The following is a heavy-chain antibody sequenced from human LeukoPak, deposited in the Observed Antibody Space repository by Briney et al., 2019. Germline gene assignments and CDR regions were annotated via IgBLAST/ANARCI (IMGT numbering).Heavy chain of an antibody. CDR3: ARGARVGASGGYYFDY. CDR2: INPNSGGT. V-gene: IGHV1-2*02. CDR1: GYTFTGYY. J-gene: IGHJ4*02. Sequence: ASVKVSCKASGYTFTGYYMHWVRQAPGQGLEWMGWINPNSGGTNYAQKFQGRVTITADKSTSTAYMELSSLRSEDTAVYYCARGARVGASGGYYFDYWGQGTLVTVSS. D-gene: IGHD1-26*01.